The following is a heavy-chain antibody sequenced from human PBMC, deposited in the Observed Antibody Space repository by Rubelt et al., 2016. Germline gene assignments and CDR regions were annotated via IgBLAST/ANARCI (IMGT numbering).Heavy chain of an antibody. CDR1: GYTFTSYA. Sequence: QVQLVQSGAEVKKPGASVKVSCKASGYTFTSYAMHWVRQAPGQRLEWMGWINAGNGNNKYSRKFQGIGTITRDTSASTADMGLSSLRSEETAVYYCARAQRIRLLMVYAPTFDYWGQGTLVTVSS. V-gene: IGHV1-3*01. CDR2: INAGNGNN. CDR3: ARAQRIRLLMVYAPTFDY. J-gene: IGHJ4*02. D-gene: IGHD2-8*01.